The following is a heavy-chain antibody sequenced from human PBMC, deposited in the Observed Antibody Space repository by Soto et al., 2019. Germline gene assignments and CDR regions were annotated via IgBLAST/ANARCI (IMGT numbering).Heavy chain of an antibody. CDR1: GFTFSSYA. CDR3: AKGGLHTGSWYEGS. CDR2: ISGSGDST. J-gene: IGHJ5*02. V-gene: IGHV3-23*01. D-gene: IGHD6-13*01. Sequence: EVQLLESGGALVQPGGSLRLSCAASGFTFSSYAMSWVRQAPGKGLEWVSSISGSGDSTHNADSVKGRFTISRDNAKNTLYLQLNSLTGDDTAVYYCAKGGLHTGSWYEGSWGQGTLVTVSS.